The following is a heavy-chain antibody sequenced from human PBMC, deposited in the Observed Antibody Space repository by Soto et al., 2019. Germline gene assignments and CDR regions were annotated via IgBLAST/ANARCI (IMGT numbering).Heavy chain of an antibody. J-gene: IGHJ4*02. V-gene: IGHV3-7*01. Sequence: EVQLVESGGGLVQPGGSLRLSCAASGFTFSSYWMSWVRQAPGKGLEWVANIKQDGSEKYYVDSVKGRFTISRDNAKNSLYLQMNSLRAEDTAVYYCARRSVVVPAARYSRLVYFDYWGQGTLVTVSS. D-gene: IGHD2-2*01. CDR2: IKQDGSEK. CDR1: GFTFSSYW. CDR3: ARRSVVVPAARYSRLVYFDY.